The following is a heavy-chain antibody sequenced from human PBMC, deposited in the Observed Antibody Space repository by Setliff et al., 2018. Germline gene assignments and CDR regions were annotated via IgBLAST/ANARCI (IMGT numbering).Heavy chain of an antibody. D-gene: IGHD3-16*02. CDR2: ISAYNGNT. CDR3: ARDVITFGGVIVYFDY. J-gene: IGHJ4*02. Sequence: ASVKVSCKASGYTFTSYGISWVRQAPGQGLEWMGWISAYNGNTNYAQKLQGRVTVTTDTSTSTAYMELRSLRSDDTAVYYCARDVITFGGVIVYFDYWGQGTLVTVSS. CDR1: GYTFTSYG. V-gene: IGHV1-18*01.